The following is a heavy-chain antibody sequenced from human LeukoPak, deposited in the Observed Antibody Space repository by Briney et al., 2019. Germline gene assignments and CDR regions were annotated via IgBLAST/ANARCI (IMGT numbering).Heavy chain of an antibody. Sequence: PGRSLRLSCAASGFTFSSYGMHWVRQAPGKGLEWVAVISYDGSNKYYADSVKGRFTISRDNSKNTLYLQMNSLRAEDTAVYYCARIRGYSYGLKGKYNWFDPWGQGTLVTVSS. CDR3: ARIRGYSYGLKGKYNWFDP. D-gene: IGHD5-18*01. V-gene: IGHV3-30*03. CDR1: GFTFSSYG. CDR2: ISYDGSNK. J-gene: IGHJ5*02.